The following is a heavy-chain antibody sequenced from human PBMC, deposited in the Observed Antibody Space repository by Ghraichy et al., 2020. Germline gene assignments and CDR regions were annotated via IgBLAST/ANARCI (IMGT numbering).Heavy chain of an antibody. J-gene: IGHJ4*02. CDR2: ITGSGTNT. CDR1: GFTFINYG. CDR3: ARLRGPKIPAAEDF. V-gene: IGHV3-23*01. D-gene: IGHD6-13*01. Sequence: GGSLRLSCAASGFTFINYGMTWVRQAPGKGLEWVSTITGSGTNTYYADSMKGRFTISRDNSKNTLNLQMNSLRAEDTAIYYCARLRGPKIPAAEDFWGQGTLVTVSS.